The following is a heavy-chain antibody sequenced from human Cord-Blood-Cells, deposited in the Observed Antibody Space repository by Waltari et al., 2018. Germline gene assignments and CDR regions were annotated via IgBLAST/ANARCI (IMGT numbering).Heavy chain of an antibody. D-gene: IGHD3-22*01. V-gene: IGHV1-2*02. Sequence: QVPLAQPGDQVRKPGASVDASWPTCVSTFPGYYMHRVRQAPGQGLAWMGWINPNSGGTNYAQKFQGRVTMTRDTSISTAYMELSRLRSDDTAVYYCASYDSSDAFDIWGQGTMVTVSS. CDR1: VSTFPGYY. CDR3: ASYDSSDAFDI. J-gene: IGHJ3*02. CDR2: INPNSGGT.